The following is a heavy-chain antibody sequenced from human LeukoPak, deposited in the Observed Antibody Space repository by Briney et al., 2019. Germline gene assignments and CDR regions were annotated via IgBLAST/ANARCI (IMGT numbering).Heavy chain of an antibody. Sequence: PGGSLRLSCAASGLTLSRYWMSWVRQAPGKGLEWVGNIKEAGSEKYYVDAVKGRFTISRDNAKNSLYLQIDNLRVEDTAVYFCAKDFRFGEDYWGQGTLVTVSS. J-gene: IGHJ4*02. V-gene: IGHV3-7*01. CDR3: AKDFRFGEDY. D-gene: IGHD3-10*01. CDR1: GLTLSRYW. CDR2: IKEAGSEK.